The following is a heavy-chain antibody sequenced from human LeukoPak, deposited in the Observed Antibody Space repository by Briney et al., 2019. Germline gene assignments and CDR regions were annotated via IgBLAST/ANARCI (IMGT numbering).Heavy chain of an antibody. J-gene: IGHJ4*02. CDR2: ISSSGSTI. V-gene: IGHV3-48*03. CDR3: AREGFCSGGSCNGYFDY. CDR1: GFTFSSYE. D-gene: IGHD2-15*01. Sequence: GGSLRLSCAASGFTFSSYEMNWVRQAPGKGLEWVSYISSSGSTIYYADSVKGRFTISRDNAKNSLYLQMNSLRAEDTAVYYCAREGFCSGGSCNGYFDYWGQGTLVTVSS.